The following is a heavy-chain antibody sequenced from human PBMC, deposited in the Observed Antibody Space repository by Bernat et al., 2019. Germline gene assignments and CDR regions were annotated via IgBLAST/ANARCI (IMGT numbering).Heavy chain of an antibody. D-gene: IGHD2-8*02. CDR3: AGGRGQDRARRCTGGVCYTGSSSRYLNP. V-gene: IGHV4-34*01. CDR1: GGSFSGYY. Sequence: QVQLQQWGAGLLKPSETLSLTCAVYGGSFSGYYWSWIRQPPGKGLEWIGEINHSGSTNYNPSLKSRVTISVGTPKNQFSIKQSSVTAADAAVYYCAGGRGQDRARRCTGGVCYTGSSSRYLNPWGQGTLVTVSS. J-gene: IGHJ5*02. CDR2: INHSGST.